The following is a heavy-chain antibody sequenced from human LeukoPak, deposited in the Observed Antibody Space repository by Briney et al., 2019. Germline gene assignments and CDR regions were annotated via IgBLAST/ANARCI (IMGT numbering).Heavy chain of an antibody. CDR1: GYTFTGYY. D-gene: IGHD2-2*01. V-gene: IGHV1-2*02. CDR3: ARAVDCSTTSCYLFDY. Sequence: ASVKVSFKASGYTFTGYYMHWVRQPPGQGLGWMGWINPNSGGTNYAQKFQGRVIMTRDTSISTAYMDLSRLRSDDTAVYYCARAVDCSTTSCYLFDYWGQGTLVTVSS. CDR2: INPNSGGT. J-gene: IGHJ4*02.